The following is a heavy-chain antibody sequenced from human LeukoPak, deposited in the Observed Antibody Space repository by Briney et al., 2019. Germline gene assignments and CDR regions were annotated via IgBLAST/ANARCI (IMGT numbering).Heavy chain of an antibody. D-gene: IGHD2-21*02. CDR2: INHSGST. CDR3: ARGNNLKPHIVVVTKSPRFDY. Sequence: RPPETLSLTCAVYGGSFSGYYWSWIRQPPGKGLEWIGEINHSGSTNYNPSLKSRVTISVDTSKNQFSLKLSSVTAADTAVYYCARGNNLKPHIVVVTKSPRFDYWGQGTLVTVSS. J-gene: IGHJ4*02. CDR1: GGSFSGYY. V-gene: IGHV4-34*01.